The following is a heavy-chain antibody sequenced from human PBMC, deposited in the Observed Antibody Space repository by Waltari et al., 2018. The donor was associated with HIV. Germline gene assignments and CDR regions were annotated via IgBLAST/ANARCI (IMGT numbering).Heavy chain of an antibody. D-gene: IGHD2-21*01. V-gene: IGHV1-69*04. J-gene: IGHJ5*02. CDR1: GRTLSRSA. CDR2: IIPSYELA. CDR3: AREFDDGEEKYMVDGVDP. Sequence: QVHLVQSGTVVKKPGSSVTVSCRASGRTLSRSAFSWVRQAPGLGLQWMGRIIPSYELAAYAQNFKGRRTITADHSTGTTSMELSGLKSEDTAVYYCAREFDDGEEKYMVDGVDPWGRGTLVTVSS.